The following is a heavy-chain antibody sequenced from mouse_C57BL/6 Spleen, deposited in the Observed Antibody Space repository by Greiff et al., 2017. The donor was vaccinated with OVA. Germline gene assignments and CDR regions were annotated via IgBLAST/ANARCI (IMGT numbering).Heavy chain of an antibody. CDR3: TRAYYGSSYFDY. D-gene: IGHD1-1*01. V-gene: IGHV5-9-1*02. CDR1: GFTFSSYA. CDR2: ISSGGDYI. J-gene: IGHJ2*01. Sequence: DVQLVESGEGLVKPGGSLKLSCAASGFTFSSYAMSWVRQTPEKRLEWVAYISSGGDYIYYADTVKGRFTISRDNARNTLYLQMSSLKSEDTAMYYCTRAYYGSSYFDYWGQGTTLTVSS.